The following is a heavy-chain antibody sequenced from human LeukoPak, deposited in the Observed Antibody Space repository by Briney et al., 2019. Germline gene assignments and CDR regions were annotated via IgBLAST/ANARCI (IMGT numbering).Heavy chain of an antibody. V-gene: IGHV1-2*06. D-gene: IGHD3-16*02. J-gene: IGHJ4*02. Sequence: ASVKVSCKASGYIFTGYYMHWVRQAPGQGLEWMGRINPNTGGTNYAQKFQGRVTMTRETSISTAYMELSRLRSDDTAVYYCARDHLRGESTGGYHFDYWGQGTLVTVSS. CDR1: GYIFTGYY. CDR2: INPNTGGT. CDR3: ARDHLRGESTGGYHFDY.